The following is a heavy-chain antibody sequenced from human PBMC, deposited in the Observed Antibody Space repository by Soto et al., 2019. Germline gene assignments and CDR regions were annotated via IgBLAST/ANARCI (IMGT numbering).Heavy chain of an antibody. CDR1: GGSISSSSYY. J-gene: IGHJ5*02. V-gene: IGHV4-39*07. CDR3: ARENIVVVPAAIWFDP. CDR2: IYYSGST. D-gene: IGHD2-2*01. Sequence: SETLSLTCTVSGGSISSSSYYWGWIRQPPGKGLEWIGSIYYSGSTYYNPSLKSRVTISVDTSKNQFSLKLSSVTAADTAVYYCARENIVVVPAAIWFDPWGQGTLVTVSS.